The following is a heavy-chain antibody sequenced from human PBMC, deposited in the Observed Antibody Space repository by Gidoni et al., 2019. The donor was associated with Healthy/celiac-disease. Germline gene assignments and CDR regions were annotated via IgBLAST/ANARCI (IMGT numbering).Heavy chain of an antibody. Sequence: EVQLVESGGGLVQPGGSLRLSCAASGFTFSSYSMNWVRQAPGKGLEWVSYISSSSSTIYYADSVKGRFTISRDNAKNSLYLQMNSLRAEDTAVYYCARDGLPTYYYDSSGYYVLGYGMDVWGQGTTVTVSS. CDR1: GFTFSSYS. CDR2: ISSSSSTI. CDR3: ARDGLPTYYYDSSGYYVLGYGMDV. D-gene: IGHD3-22*01. J-gene: IGHJ6*02. V-gene: IGHV3-48*01.